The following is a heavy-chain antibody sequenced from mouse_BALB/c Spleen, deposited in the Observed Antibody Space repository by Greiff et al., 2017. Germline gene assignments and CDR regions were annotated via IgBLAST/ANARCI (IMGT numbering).Heavy chain of an antibody. CDR2: ISYSGST. CDR3: ARCGAYYRYFDY. J-gene: IGHJ2*01. CDR1: GDSITSGY. D-gene: IGHD2-14*01. V-gene: IGHV3-8*02. Sequence: EVKVEESGPSLVKPSQTLSLTCSVTGDSITSGYWNWIRKFPGNKLEYMGYISYSGSTYYNPSLKSRISITRDTSKNQYYLQLNSVTTEDTATYYCARCGAYYRYFDYWGQGTTLTVSS.